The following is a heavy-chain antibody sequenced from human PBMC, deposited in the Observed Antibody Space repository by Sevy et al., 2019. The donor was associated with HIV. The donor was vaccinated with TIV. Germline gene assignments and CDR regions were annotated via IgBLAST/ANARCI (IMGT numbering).Heavy chain of an antibody. D-gene: IGHD5-18*01. CDR2: MKEIESER. CDR1: GFTFSSYW. J-gene: IGHJ4*02. Sequence: GGSLRLSCAASGFTFSSYWMSWVRQAPGKGLEWVATMKEIESERNCVDSVKGRFTISRDNAKNSLYLQMNSLRAEDTAVYYCVREGVGGYSYSLDCWGQGTLVTVSS. V-gene: IGHV3-7*01. CDR3: VREGVGGYSYSLDC.